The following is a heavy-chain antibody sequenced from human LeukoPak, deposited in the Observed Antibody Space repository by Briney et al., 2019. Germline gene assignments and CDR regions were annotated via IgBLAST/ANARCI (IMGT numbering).Heavy chain of an antibody. D-gene: IGHD2-21*02. V-gene: IGHV3-30*03. CDR1: GFTFSRHG. J-gene: IGHJ4*02. CDR2: ISNDGSRK. CDR3: ARGSGGDCEY. Sequence: GRSLRLSCAPSGFTFSRHGMHWVRQAPGKGLEWVAIISNDGSRKYYAHSVKGRFTISRDNAKNTLYLQMNSLRAEDTAVYYCARGSGGDCEYWGQGTLVTVSS.